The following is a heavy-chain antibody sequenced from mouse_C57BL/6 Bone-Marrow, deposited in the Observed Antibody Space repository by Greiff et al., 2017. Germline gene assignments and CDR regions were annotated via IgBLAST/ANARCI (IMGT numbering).Heavy chain of an antibody. CDR1: GYTFTSYW. CDR3: TRSPYYYGSSY. Sequence: EVQLQQSGTVLARPGASVKMSCKTSGYTFTSYWMHWVKQRPGQGLEWIGAIYPGNSDTSYNQKFKGKDKLTAVTSASTAYMELSSLTNEDSAVYYCTRSPYYYGSSYWGQGTTLTVSS. V-gene: IGHV1-5*01. CDR2: IYPGNSDT. D-gene: IGHD1-1*01. J-gene: IGHJ2*01.